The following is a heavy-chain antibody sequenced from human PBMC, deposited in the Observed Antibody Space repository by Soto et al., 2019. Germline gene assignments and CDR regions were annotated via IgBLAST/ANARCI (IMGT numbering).Heavy chain of an antibody. J-gene: IGHJ4*02. Sequence: GASVKVSCKASGYTFTSYDINWVRQATGQGLEWKRWMNPNSGNTGYAQKFQGGVTMTRNTSISTAYMELSSLRSEDTAVYYCARFPRPFEWLLYFSEFGLPSPLDYWGQGTLVTVSS. CDR1: GYTFTSYD. CDR2: MNPNSGNT. V-gene: IGHV1-8*01. D-gene: IGHD3-3*01. CDR3: ARFPRPFEWLLYFSEFGLPSPLDY.